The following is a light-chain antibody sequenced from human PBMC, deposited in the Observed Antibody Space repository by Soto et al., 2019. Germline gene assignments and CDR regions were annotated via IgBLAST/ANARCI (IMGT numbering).Light chain of an antibody. Sequence: EIVLTQSPGTLSLSPGDRATLSCRASQSVNSIYLAWYQQKPGQAPRLLIFGASTRATGVPDRFSGSGSWAHFTLTISRLEPEDFAVYYCQQYGTSPLTFGGGTKVEIK. J-gene: IGKJ4*01. CDR1: QSVNSIY. CDR2: GAS. V-gene: IGKV3-20*01. CDR3: QQYGTSPLT.